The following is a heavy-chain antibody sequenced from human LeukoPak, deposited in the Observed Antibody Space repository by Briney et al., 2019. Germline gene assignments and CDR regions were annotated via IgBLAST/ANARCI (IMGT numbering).Heavy chain of an antibody. V-gene: IGHV3-9*01. CDR1: GFTFDDYA. CDR2: ISWNSGSI. D-gene: IGHD6-13*01. CDR3: AKDSDGQQMVYYFDD. Sequence: GGSLRLSCAASGFTFDDYAMHWVRQAPGKGLEWVSGISWNSGSIGYADSVKGRFTISRDNAKNSLYLQMNSLRAEDTAFYYCAKDSDGQQMVYYFDDWGQGTLVTVSS. J-gene: IGHJ4*02.